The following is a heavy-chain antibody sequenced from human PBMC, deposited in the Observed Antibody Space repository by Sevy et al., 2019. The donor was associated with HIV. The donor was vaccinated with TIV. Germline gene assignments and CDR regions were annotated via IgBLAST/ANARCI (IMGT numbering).Heavy chain of an antibody. J-gene: IGHJ4*02. Sequence: GGSLRLSCAASGFTFSSYAMHWVRQAPGKGLEWVAVISYDGSNKYYADSVKGRFTISRDNSKNTRYLQMNSLRAEDTAVYYCARDRRRPYRGNYFDYWGQGTLVTVSS. V-gene: IGHV3-30-3*01. CDR2: ISYDGSNK. D-gene: IGHD1-26*01. CDR1: GFTFSSYA. CDR3: ARDRRRPYRGNYFDY.